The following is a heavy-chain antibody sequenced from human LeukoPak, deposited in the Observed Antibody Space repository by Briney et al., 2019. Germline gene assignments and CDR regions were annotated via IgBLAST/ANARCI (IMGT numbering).Heavy chain of an antibody. J-gene: IGHJ4*02. V-gene: IGHV3-21*01. D-gene: IGHD3-22*01. Sequence: GGSLRLSCAASGFTFSSYSMNWVRQAPGKGLEWVSSISSSSSYIYYADSVKGRFTISRDNAKNSLYLQMNSLRAEDTAVYYCARSFYYYDSSGYPPFDYWGQGTLVTVSS. CDR3: ARSFYYYDSSGYPPFDY. CDR2: ISSSSSYI. CDR1: GFTFSSYS.